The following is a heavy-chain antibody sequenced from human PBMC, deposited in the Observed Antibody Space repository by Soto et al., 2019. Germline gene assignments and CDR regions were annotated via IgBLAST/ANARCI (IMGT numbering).Heavy chain of an antibody. CDR2: ISAYNGNT. CDR1: GYTFTSYG. D-gene: IGHD4-4*01. CDR3: ARYLDYSNYRADAFDI. V-gene: IGHV1-18*01. J-gene: IGHJ3*02. Sequence: ASVKVSCKASGYTFTSYGISWVRQAPGQGLEWMGWISAYNGNTNYAQKLQGRVTMTTDTSTSTAYMELRSLRSDDTAVYYCARYLDYSNYRADAFDIWGQGTMVTVSS.